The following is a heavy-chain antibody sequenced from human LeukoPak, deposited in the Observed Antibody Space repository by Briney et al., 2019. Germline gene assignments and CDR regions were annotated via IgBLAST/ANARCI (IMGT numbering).Heavy chain of an antibody. CDR2: IIPIFGTA. D-gene: IGHD5-18*01. CDR3: ARSYQPGYSYGPFDY. CDR1: GGTFSSYA. J-gene: IGHJ4*02. V-gene: IGHV1-69*13. Sequence: GASVKVSCKASGGTFSSYAIRWVRQAPGQGLEWMAGIIPIFGTANYAQKFQGRVTITADESTSTAYMELSSLRSEDMAVYYCARSYQPGYSYGPFDYWGQGTLVTVSS.